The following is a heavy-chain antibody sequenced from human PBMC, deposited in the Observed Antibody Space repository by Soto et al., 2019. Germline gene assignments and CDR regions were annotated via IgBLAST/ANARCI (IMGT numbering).Heavy chain of an antibody. CDR1: GGSFSGYY. V-gene: IGHV4-34*01. CDR3: ASSYYYDSSGLND. Sequence: SETLSLTCAVYGGSFSGYYWSWIRQPPGKGLEWIGEINHSGSTYYNPSLKSRVTISVDTSKNQFSLKLSSVTAADTAVYYCASSYYYDSSGLNDWGQGTLVTVSS. J-gene: IGHJ4*02. D-gene: IGHD3-22*01. CDR2: INHSGST.